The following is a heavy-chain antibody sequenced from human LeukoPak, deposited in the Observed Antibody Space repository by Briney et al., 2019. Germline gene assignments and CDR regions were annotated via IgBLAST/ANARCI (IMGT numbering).Heavy chain of an antibody. CDR2: INPNSGGT. CDR3: ARATDIVVVVAAHTGAFDI. V-gene: IGHV1-2*02. J-gene: IGHJ3*02. CDR1: GYTFTGYY. D-gene: IGHD2-15*01. Sequence: ASVKVSCKASGYTFTGYYMHWVRQAPGQGLEWMGWINPNSGGTNYAQKFQGRVTMTRDTSISTAYMELSRLRSDDTAVYYCARATDIVVVVAAHTGAFDIWGQGTMVTVSS.